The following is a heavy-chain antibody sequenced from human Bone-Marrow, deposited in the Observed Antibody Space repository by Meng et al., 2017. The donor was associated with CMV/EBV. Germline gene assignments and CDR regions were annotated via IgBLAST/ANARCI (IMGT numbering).Heavy chain of an antibody. D-gene: IGHD3-3*01. CDR2: IGTAGDT. V-gene: IGHV3-13*03. CDR1: GFTFSSYD. Sequence: GESLKISCAACGFTFSSYDMHWVRQATGKGLEWVSAIGTAGDTYYPGSVKGQFTISRENAKNSLYLQMNSLKTEDTAVYYCTRDYDLEGPYYYYGMDVWGQGTTVTVSS. CDR3: TRDYDLEGPYYYYGMDV. J-gene: IGHJ6*02.